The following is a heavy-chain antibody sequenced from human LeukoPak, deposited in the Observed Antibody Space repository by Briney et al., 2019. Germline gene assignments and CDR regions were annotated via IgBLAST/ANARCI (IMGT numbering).Heavy chain of an antibody. CDR2: ISAYNGNT. Sequence: ASVKVSCKASGYSFTSYGISWGRQAPGQGLEWMGWISAYNGNTNYAQKRQGRVTMTTDTSTSTAYMELRSLRSDDTAVYYCARFRGLERRRGDNWFGPWGQGTLVTVSS. CDR1: GYSFTSYG. V-gene: IGHV1-18*01. CDR3: ARFRGLERRRGDNWFGP. J-gene: IGHJ5*02. D-gene: IGHD1-1*01.